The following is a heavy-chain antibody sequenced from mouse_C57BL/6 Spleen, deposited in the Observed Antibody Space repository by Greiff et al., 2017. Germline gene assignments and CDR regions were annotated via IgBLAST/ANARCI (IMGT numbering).Heavy chain of an antibody. CDR1: GFTFSSSG. CDR3: ARHATAYFDY. CDR2: ISSGGSYT. D-gene: IGHD1-2*01. V-gene: IGHV5-6*01. J-gene: IGHJ2*01. Sequence: EVKLMESGGDLVKPGGSLKLSCAASGFTFSSSGMSWVRQTPDKRLEWVATISSGGSYTYYPDSVKGRFTISRDNAKNTLYLQMSSLKSEDTAMYYCARHATAYFDYGGQGTTLTVSS.